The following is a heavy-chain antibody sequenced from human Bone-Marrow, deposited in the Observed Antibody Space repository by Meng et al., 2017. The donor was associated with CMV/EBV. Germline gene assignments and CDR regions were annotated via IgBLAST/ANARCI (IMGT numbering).Heavy chain of an antibody. D-gene: IGHD4-23*01. CDR1: GYTFTSYG. J-gene: IGHJ5*02. CDR2: ISAYNGNT. Sequence: ASVKVSCKASGYTFTSYGISWVRQAPGQGLEWMGWISAYNGNTNYAQKLQGRVTMTTDTSTSTAYMELRSLRSDDTAVYYCARDGAVGKVGLNWFDPWGQGTLVTVSS. V-gene: IGHV1-18*01. CDR3: ARDGAVGKVGLNWFDP.